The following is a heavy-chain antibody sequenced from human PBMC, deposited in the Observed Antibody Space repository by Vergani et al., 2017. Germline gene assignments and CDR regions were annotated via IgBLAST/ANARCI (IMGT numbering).Heavy chain of an antibody. J-gene: IGHJ6*03. D-gene: IGHD6-6*01. CDR2: ISSSSSYI. Sequence: EVQLVESGGVVVQPGGSLRLSCAASGFTFSSYSMNWVRQAPGKGLEWVSSISSSSSYIYYADSVKGRFTISRDNAKNSLYLQMNSLRAEDTAVYYCARDIQLVISRYYYYYMDVWGKGTTVVVSS. CDR1: GFTFSSYS. V-gene: IGHV3-21*01. CDR3: ARDIQLVISRYYYYYMDV.